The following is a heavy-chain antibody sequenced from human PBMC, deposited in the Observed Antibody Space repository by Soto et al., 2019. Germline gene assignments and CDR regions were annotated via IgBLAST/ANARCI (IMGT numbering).Heavy chain of an antibody. J-gene: IGHJ4*02. CDR3: AKYPYDSSGYYYVEIIDY. V-gene: IGHV3-23*01. CDR2: ISGSGGST. Sequence: GGSLRLSCAASGXTFSSYAMSWVRQAPGKGLEWVSAISGSGGSTYYADSVKGRFTISRDNSKNTLYLQMNSLRAEDTAVYYCAKYPYDSSGYYYVEIIDYWGQGTLVTVSS. CDR1: GXTFSSYA. D-gene: IGHD3-22*01.